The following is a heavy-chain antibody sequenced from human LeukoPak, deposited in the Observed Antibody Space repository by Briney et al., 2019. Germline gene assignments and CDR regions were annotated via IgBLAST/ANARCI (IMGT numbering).Heavy chain of an antibody. Sequence: ASVKVSCKVSGYTLTELSMHWVRQAPGKGLEWMGRFNPEDGETIYAQMFQGRVTMTEDTSTNTAYMELSSLRSEDTAVYYCATQQLVRFVLRFQHWGQGTLVTVSS. CDR3: ATQQLVRFVLRFQH. D-gene: IGHD6-13*01. CDR1: GYTLTELS. V-gene: IGHV1-24*01. CDR2: FNPEDGET. J-gene: IGHJ1*01.